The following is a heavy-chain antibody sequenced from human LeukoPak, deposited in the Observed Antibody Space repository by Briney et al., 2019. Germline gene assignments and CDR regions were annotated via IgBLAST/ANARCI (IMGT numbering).Heavy chain of an antibody. Sequence: ASVKVSCKASGYTFTAYYMHWVRQAPGQGLEWMGWITTYNGKTNYAQNFQTRVTMTTDTSTNTAYMELRSLRSDDTAVYYCARGINYDLLTGYSEGFDFWGQGTPVTVSS. J-gene: IGHJ4*02. D-gene: IGHD3-9*01. CDR1: GYTFTAYY. CDR2: ITTYNGKT. CDR3: ARGINYDLLTGYSEGFDF. V-gene: IGHV1-18*04.